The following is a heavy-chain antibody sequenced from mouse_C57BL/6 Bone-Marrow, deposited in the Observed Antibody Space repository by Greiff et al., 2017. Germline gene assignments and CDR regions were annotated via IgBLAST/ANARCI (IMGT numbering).Heavy chain of an antibody. CDR3: ARHPLITTVVATPDY. V-gene: IGHV5-6*01. Sequence: EVKVVESGGDLVKPGGSLKLSCAASGFTFSSYGMSWVRQTPDKRLKLVATISSGGSYTYSPDSVKGRFTISRDNAKNTLYLQMSSLKSEDTAMYYCARHPLITTVVATPDYWGQGTTLTVSS. D-gene: IGHD1-1*01. J-gene: IGHJ2*01. CDR2: ISSGGSYT. CDR1: GFTFSSYG.